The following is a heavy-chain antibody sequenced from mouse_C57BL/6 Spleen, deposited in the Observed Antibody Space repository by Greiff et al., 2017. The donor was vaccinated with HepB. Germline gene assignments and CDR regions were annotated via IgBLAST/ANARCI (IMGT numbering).Heavy chain of an antibody. D-gene: IGHD3-2*02. CDR1: GYTFTDYN. CDR3: ARTGTAQATGAWFAY. V-gene: IGHV1-22*01. CDR2: INPNNGGT. J-gene: IGHJ3*01. Sequence: VQLKQSGPELVKPGASVKMSCKASGYTFTDYNMHWVKQSHGKSLEWIGYINPNNGGTSYNQKFKGKATLTVNKSSSTAYMELRSLTSEDSAVYYCARTGTAQATGAWFAYWGQGTLVTVSA.